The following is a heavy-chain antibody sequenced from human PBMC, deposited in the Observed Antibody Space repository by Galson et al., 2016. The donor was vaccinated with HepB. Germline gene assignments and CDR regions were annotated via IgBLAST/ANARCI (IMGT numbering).Heavy chain of an antibody. V-gene: IGHV1-3*01. Sequence: SVKVSCKASGYTFTTYAMYWVRQAPGQRLEWMGWINAANGDTKYSQKLQGRGTITGDTSANTAYMELSSLRSEDTAVYYCARGHIVATVDYYYYGLDVWGQGTTVTVSS. CDR1: GYTFTTYA. D-gene: IGHD5-12*01. CDR2: INAANGDT. CDR3: ARGHIVATVDYYYYGLDV. J-gene: IGHJ6*02.